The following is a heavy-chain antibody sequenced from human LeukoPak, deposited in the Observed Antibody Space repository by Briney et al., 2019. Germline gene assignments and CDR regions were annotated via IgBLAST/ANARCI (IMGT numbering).Heavy chain of an antibody. CDR3: AKDGSGYEGY. CDR2: ISGTGAST. CDR1: GFTFSTYA. J-gene: IGHJ4*02. V-gene: IGHV3-23*01. D-gene: IGHD5-12*01. Sequence: GGSLRLSCAASGFTFSTYAMNWVRRAPGKGLEWVSVISGTGASTYHADSVQGRFTISRDNSRNTLYLQMNSLRAEDTAVYYCAKDGSGYEGYWGQGTLVTVSS.